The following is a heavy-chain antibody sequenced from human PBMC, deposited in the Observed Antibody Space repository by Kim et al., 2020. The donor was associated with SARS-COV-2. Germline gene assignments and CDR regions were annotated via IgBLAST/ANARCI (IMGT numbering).Heavy chain of an antibody. V-gene: IGHV3-74*01. J-gene: IGHJ2*01. CDR2: IYSDGTTT. CDR3: RRRCLWGVYWSFGF. Sequence: GGSLRLSCAASGFTLSSYYMHWVRQAPGKGVVWVSRIYSDGTTTSYPDSVKGRHIICRDNANHTSFLQMNSIRADDTVVYYWRRRCLWGVYWSFGFWG. D-gene: IGHD2-8*01. CDR1: GFTLSSYY.